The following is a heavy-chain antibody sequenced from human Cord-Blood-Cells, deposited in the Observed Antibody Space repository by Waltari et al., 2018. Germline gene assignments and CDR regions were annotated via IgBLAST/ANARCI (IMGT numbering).Heavy chain of an antibody. Sequence: EVQLVESGGGLVQPGGSLRLSCAASGFTFSSYWMPLVRQAPGQGLVWVSPINSDGSGTSYADAVKGRFTIARDNAKNTLYLQMNSMRAEDTAVYYGASWGYSGSYSDYWGQGTLVTVSS. V-gene: IGHV3-74*01. CDR1: GFTFSSYW. CDR2: INSDGSGT. J-gene: IGHJ4*02. CDR3: ASWGYSGSYSDY. D-gene: IGHD1-26*01.